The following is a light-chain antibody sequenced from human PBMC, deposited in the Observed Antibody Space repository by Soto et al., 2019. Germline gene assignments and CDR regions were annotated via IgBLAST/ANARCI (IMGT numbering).Light chain of an antibody. V-gene: IGLV1-47*02. Sequence: QSVLTQPPSASGTPGQRVTISCSGSRTNIGSNYLFWYQQLPGTAPKLLIYSDNQRPSGVPDRFSGSRSGTSASLAISGLRSDDEADYYCAAWDDSLSGYVFGTGTKLTVL. CDR1: RTNIGSNY. J-gene: IGLJ1*01. CDR3: AAWDDSLSGYV. CDR2: SDN.